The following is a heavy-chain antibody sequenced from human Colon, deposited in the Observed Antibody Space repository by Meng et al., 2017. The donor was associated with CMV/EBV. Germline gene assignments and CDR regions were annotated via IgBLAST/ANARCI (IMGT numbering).Heavy chain of an antibody. Sequence: ASVKVSCKASGYSFTSHGISWVRQAPGQGLEWMGWITVYNGNTNYAQKFQGRVTMTTDTSTSTAYMELRSLRSDDTAVYYCARDGGEAAGTPFYYYGMDVWGQGTTVTVSS. D-gene: IGHD6-13*01. CDR2: ITVYNGNT. CDR1: GYSFTSHG. J-gene: IGHJ6*02. CDR3: ARDGGEAAGTPFYYYGMDV. V-gene: IGHV1-18*01.